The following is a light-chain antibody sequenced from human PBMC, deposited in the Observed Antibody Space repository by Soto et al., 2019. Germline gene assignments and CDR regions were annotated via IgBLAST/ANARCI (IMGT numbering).Light chain of an antibody. CDR1: QSVSNN. V-gene: IGKV3-15*01. J-gene: IGKJ1*01. CDR3: QQYNNWPRT. CDR2: GAS. Sequence: EIVMTQSPATLSVSPGERTTLSCRASQSVSNNLAWYQHKPGQAPRLLIYGASTRATGIPARFSGSGSGTEFTLTISSLQSEDFEVYYCQQYNNWPRTFGQGTKVEIK.